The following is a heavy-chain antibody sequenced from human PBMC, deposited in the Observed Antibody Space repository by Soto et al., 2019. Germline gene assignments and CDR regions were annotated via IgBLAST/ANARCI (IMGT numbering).Heavy chain of an antibody. CDR2: IYYSGST. CDR3: ARPVVTAISPKYNWFDP. Sequence: SETLSLTCTVSGGSISSSSYYWCWIRQPPGKGLEWIGSIYYSGSTYYNPSLKSRVTISVDTSKNQFSLKLSSVTAADTAVYYCARPVVTAISPKYNWFDPWGQGTLVTVSS. CDR1: GGSISSSSYY. J-gene: IGHJ5*02. V-gene: IGHV4-39*01. D-gene: IGHD2-21*02.